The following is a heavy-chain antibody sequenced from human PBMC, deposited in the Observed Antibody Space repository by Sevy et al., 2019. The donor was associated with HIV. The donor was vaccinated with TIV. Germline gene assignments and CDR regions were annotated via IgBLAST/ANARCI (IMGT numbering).Heavy chain of an antibody. CDR2: ISYDGSNK. Sequence: LTCAASGFTFSSYAMHWVRQAPGKGLEWVAVISYDGSNKYCADSVKGRFTISRDNSKNTLYLQMNSLRAEDTAVYYCARARFGNKGYFDYWGQGTLVTVSS. CDR1: GFTFSSYA. CDR3: ARARFGNKGYFDY. D-gene: IGHD3-10*01. J-gene: IGHJ4*02. V-gene: IGHV3-30-3*01.